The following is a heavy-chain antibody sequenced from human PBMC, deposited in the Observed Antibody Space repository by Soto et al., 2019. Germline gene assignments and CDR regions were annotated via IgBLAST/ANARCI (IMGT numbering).Heavy chain of an antibody. CDR2: VSYSGGT. D-gene: IGHD5-12*01. Sequence: SETLSLTCTVSGGSISRYYWSWIRLPPGKGLEWIGYVSYSGGTNYNPSLKGRITISLDTSKTQFSLKLSSATAADTALYFCASVEARAGNLDPQYFDSWGQGPLATASS. V-gene: IGHV4-59*01. J-gene: IGHJ4*02. CDR3: ASVEARAGNLDPQYFDS. CDR1: GGSISRYY.